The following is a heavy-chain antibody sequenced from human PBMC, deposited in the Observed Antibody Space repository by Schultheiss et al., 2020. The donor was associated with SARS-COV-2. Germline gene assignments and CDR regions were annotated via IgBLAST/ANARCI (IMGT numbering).Heavy chain of an antibody. Sequence: GGSLRLSCEASGFTLRDYYMAWIRQAPGKGLEWLSYSSSSSSNTNTADSVKGRFTVSRDNAKNSLFLQMNSLRDEDTGVYYCARVAGTWYFDLWGRGTLVTVSS. CDR2: SSSSSSNT. CDR3: ARVAGTWYFDL. CDR1: GFTLRDYY. J-gene: IGHJ2*01. V-gene: IGHV3-11*06.